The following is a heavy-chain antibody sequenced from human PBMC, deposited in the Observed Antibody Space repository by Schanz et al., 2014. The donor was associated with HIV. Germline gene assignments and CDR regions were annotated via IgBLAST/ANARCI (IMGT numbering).Heavy chain of an antibody. CDR1: GFSFSSYA. CDR2: ISGSGGTT. D-gene: IGHD2-15*01. J-gene: IGHJ2*01. CDR3: AKDLVVVAATRAYWYFDL. V-gene: IGHV3-23*01. Sequence: EVQLLESGGGLVQPGGSLRLSCAASGFSFSSYAMAWVRQAPGKGLEWASAISGSGGTTYYADSVKGRFTISRDNSKNTLYLQMHNLRAEDTAIYYCAKDLVVVAATRAYWYFDLWGRGSLVTVSS.